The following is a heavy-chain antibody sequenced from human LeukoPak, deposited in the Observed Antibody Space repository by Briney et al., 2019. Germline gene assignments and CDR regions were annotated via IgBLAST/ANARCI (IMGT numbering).Heavy chain of an antibody. CDR1: GFTSSSYA. V-gene: IGHV3-30-3*01. Sequence: GRSLRLSCAASGFTSSSYAMHWVRQAPGKGLEWVAVISYDGSNKYYADSVKGRFTISRDNSKNTLYLQMNSLRAEDTAVYYCARDAHSSGWYDGWFDPWGQGTLVTVSS. CDR2: ISYDGSNK. CDR3: ARDAHSSGWYDGWFDP. D-gene: IGHD6-19*01. J-gene: IGHJ5*02.